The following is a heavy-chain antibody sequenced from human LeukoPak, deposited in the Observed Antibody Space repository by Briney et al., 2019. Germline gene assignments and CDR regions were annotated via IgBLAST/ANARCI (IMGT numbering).Heavy chain of an antibody. CDR1: GFTLSSYS. V-gene: IGHV3-23*01. D-gene: IGHD3-10*01. CDR2: ISASGGST. J-gene: IGHJ6*03. CDR3: AKVMKGSERLTMVRGVIIKTAGLYYMDV. Sequence: GGSLRLSCAASGFTLSSYSMSCVRHAPGKGLECVSSISASGGSTHYADSVKGRFTIYRDNSKNTVYLQMNSLRAEDTAVYYCAKVMKGSERLTMVRGVIIKTAGLYYMDVWGKGTTVTVSS.